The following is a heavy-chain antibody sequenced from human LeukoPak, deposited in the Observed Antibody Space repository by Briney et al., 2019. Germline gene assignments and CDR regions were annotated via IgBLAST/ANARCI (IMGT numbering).Heavy chain of an antibody. J-gene: IGHJ4*02. Sequence: SGTLSLTCTVSGGSIITTNYYWGWIRQPPGKGLEWIGSIYYSGNTYYKPSLKSRVTISVDTSKNQFSLKLSSVTAADTAVYYCARGRSSGWYGDYWGQGTLVTVSS. V-gene: IGHV4-39*07. D-gene: IGHD6-19*01. CDR3: ARGRSSGWYGDY. CDR1: GGSIITTNYY. CDR2: IYYSGNT.